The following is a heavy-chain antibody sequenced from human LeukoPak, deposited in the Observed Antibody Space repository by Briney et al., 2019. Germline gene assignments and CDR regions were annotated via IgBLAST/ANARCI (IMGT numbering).Heavy chain of an antibody. Sequence: GGSLRLSCAGSGFTFSTYSMNWVRQAPGKGLEWVSDISRSSSTIYYADSVKGRFTISRDNAKNSLYLQMNSLRAEDTAVYYCARSLVTGPDYWGQGTLVTVSS. CDR3: ARSLVTGPDY. J-gene: IGHJ4*02. V-gene: IGHV3-48*01. D-gene: IGHD5-18*01. CDR1: GFTFSTYS. CDR2: ISRSSSTI.